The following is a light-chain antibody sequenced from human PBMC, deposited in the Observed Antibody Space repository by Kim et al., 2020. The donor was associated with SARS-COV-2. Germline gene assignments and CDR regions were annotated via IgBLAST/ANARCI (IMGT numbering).Light chain of an antibody. Sequence: QSALTQPPSASGSPGQSVTISCTGTTNNVGGYNYVSWFQQYPGKAPKLLIFEVTKRPSGVPDRFSGSKSGSTASLTISGLQAEDEADYYCSSYADKNTVVFGGGTKLTVL. CDR1: TNNVGGYNY. CDR3: SSYADKNTVV. J-gene: IGLJ2*01. V-gene: IGLV2-8*01. CDR2: EVT.